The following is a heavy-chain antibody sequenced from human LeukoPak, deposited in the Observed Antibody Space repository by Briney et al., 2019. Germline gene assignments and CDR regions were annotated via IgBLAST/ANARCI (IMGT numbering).Heavy chain of an antibody. V-gene: IGHV1-2*02. Sequence: ASVKVSCKASGYTFSGYYMHWVRQAPGQGLEWMGWINPNSGGTNYAQKFQGRVTMTRDTSISTAYMELSRLRSDDTAVYYCARGRSPPYSSSSAEYFQHWGQGTLVTVSS. CDR3: ARGRSPPYSSSSAEYFQH. J-gene: IGHJ1*01. CDR2: INPNSGGT. CDR1: GYTFSGYY. D-gene: IGHD6-6*01.